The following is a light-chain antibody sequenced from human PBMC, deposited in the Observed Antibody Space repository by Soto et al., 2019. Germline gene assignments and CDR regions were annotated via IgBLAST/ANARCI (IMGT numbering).Light chain of an antibody. J-gene: IGKJ5*01. CDR1: QSIGTW. Sequence: DIQMTQSPSTLGASIGDRVTITCRASQSIGTWLAWYQQKPGKAPKLLIYHASKLAKGVTSRFSGSGSGTDFSFIITSLQREDLATYYCQQYYGLPPLTFGQGTRWRL. CDR3: QQYYGLPPLT. V-gene: IGKV1-5*01. CDR2: HAS.